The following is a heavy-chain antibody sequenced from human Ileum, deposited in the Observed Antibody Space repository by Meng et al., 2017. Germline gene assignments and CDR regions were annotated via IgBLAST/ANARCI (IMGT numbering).Heavy chain of an antibody. Sequence: QVQLQGSGPGLGQPSEPLFITCSVSGASISSGNWWSWVRQSPGKGLEWIGEMYHSGTTNYHPSLKSRVTISLDTSKNQLSLKLTSVTAADTAVYYCARHIGVPGTRGFDYWGQGTLVTVSS. J-gene: IGHJ4*02. CDR2: MYHSGTT. CDR3: ARHIGVPGTRGFDY. D-gene: IGHD6-19*01. CDR1: GASISSGNW. V-gene: IGHV4-4*02.